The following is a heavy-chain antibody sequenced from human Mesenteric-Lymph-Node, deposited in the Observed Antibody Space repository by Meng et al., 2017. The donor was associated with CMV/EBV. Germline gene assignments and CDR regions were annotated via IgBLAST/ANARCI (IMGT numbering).Heavy chain of an antibody. Sequence: GESLKISCAASGFSFSSFALHWVRQAPGKGLEWVAVISSDGVNKYYASSVKGRFTISRDNSKNTLYLQINSLRDEDTALYYCAKDLGTCISTSCYWDYWGQGTLVTVSS. V-gene: IGHV3-30-3*01. CDR2: ISSDGVNK. J-gene: IGHJ4*02. D-gene: IGHD2-2*01. CDR1: GFSFSSFA. CDR3: AKDLGTCISTSCYWDY.